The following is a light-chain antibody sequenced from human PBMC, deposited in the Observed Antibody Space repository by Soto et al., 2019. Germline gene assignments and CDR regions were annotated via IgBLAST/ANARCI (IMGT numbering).Light chain of an antibody. CDR2: DVT. Sequence: QSVLTQPPSVSGSPGQSVTISWTGTSSDVGGYNRVSWYQQPPGTAPKLIIYDVTKRPSGVPDRFSGSKSGNTASLTISGLQAEDEADYYCCSYAGSYSWIFGGVTKLTVL. CDR3: CSYAGSYSWI. V-gene: IGLV2-11*01. CDR1: SSDVGGYNR. J-gene: IGLJ2*01.